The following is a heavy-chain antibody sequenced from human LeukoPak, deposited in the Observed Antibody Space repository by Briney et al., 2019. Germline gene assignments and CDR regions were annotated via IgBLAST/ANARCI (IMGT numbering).Heavy chain of an antibody. J-gene: IGHJ4*02. CDR2: ISYDGSNK. CDR1: GFTFSSYA. CDR3: ARGGSGWYPDY. D-gene: IGHD6-19*01. Sequence: PGGSLRLSCAASGFTFSSYAMHCVRQAPGKGLEWVAVISYDGSNKYYADSVKGRFTISRDNSKNTLYLQMNSLRAEDTAVYYCARGGSGWYPDYWGQGTLVTVSS. V-gene: IGHV3-30*04.